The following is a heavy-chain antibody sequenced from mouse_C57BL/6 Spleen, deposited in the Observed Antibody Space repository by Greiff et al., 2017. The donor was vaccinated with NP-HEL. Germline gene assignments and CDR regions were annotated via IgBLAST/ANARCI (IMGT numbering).Heavy chain of an antibody. CDR2: INPSNGGT. V-gene: IGHV1-53*01. CDR1: GYTFTSYW. J-gene: IGHJ1*03. Sequence: QVRLQQPGTELVKPGASVKLSCKASGYTFTSYWMHWVKQRPGQGLEWIGNINPSNGGTNYNEKFKSKATLTVDKSSSTAYMQLSSLTSEDSAVYYCARVGGQLGRYFDVWGTGTTVTVSS. CDR3: ARVGGQLGRYFDV. D-gene: IGHD4-1*02.